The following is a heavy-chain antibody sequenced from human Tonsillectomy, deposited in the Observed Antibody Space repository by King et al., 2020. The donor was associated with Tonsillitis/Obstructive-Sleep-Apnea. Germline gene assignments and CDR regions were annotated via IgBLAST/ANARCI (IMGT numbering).Heavy chain of an antibody. CDR2: ISESASST. CDR3: AKDGWSH. Sequence: VQLVESGGGLVQPGGSLRLSCAASGFTFSSYTMSWVRQAPGKGLEWVSAISESASSTNYADSVKGRFTISRDNSRNTLFLQMNSLRAEDTAVYYCAKDGWSHWGQGTLVTVSS. D-gene: IGHD3-3*01. J-gene: IGHJ4*02. CDR1: GFTFSSYT. V-gene: IGHV3-23*04.